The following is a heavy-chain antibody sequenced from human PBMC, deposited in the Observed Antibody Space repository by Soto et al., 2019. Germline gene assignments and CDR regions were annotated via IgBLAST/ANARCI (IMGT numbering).Heavy chain of an antibody. Sequence: QVQPVESGGGVVQPGRSLRLSCAASGFTFSSYGMHWVRQAPGKGLEWVAVIWYDGSNKYYADSVKGRFTISRDNSKNTLYLQMNSLRAEDTAVYYCARSGEWLRLGWFDPWGQGTLVTVSS. J-gene: IGHJ5*02. CDR3: ARSGEWLRLGWFDP. CDR1: GFTFSSYG. D-gene: IGHD6-19*01. V-gene: IGHV3-33*01. CDR2: IWYDGSNK.